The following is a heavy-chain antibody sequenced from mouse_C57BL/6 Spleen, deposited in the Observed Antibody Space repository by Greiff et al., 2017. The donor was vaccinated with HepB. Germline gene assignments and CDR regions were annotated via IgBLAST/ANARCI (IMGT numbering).Heavy chain of an antibody. CDR2: IDPETGGT. D-gene: IGHD1-1*02. CDR1: GYTFTDYE. V-gene: IGHV1-15*01. Sequence: VQLQQSGAELVRPGASVTLSCKASGYTFTDYEMHWVKQTPVHGLEWIGAIDPETGGTAYNQKFKGKAILTADKSSSTAYMELRSLTSEDSAVYYCTRRGVYGYLDYWGQGTTLTVSS. CDR3: TRRGVYGYLDY. J-gene: IGHJ2*01.